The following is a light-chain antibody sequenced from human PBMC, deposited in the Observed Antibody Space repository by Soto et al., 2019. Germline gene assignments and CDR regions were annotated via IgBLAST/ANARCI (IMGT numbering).Light chain of an antibody. Sequence: DIQMTQSPSTLSASVGDRVTITCRASQGIGSWLAWYQQRPGKAPKLLIYDASNLESGVPSRFSGSGSGTEFTLTISSLQPEDFATYYCQQLNSYPFFGGGTKVDIK. CDR3: QQLNSYPF. CDR1: QGIGSW. CDR2: DAS. J-gene: IGKJ4*01. V-gene: IGKV1-5*01.